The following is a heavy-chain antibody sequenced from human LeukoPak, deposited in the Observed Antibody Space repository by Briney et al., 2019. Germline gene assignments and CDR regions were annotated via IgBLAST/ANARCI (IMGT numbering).Heavy chain of an antibody. CDR3: ARGRSGIRYFDWLLRYFDY. CDR2: INHSGST. D-gene: IGHD3-9*01. CDR1: GGSFSGYY. J-gene: IGHJ4*02. Sequence: KTSETLSLTCAVYGGSFSGYYWSWIRQPPGEGLEWIGEINHSGSTNYNPSLKSRVTISVDTSKNQSSLKLSSVTAADTAVYYCARGRSGIRYFDWLLRYFDYWGQGTLVTVSS. V-gene: IGHV4-34*01.